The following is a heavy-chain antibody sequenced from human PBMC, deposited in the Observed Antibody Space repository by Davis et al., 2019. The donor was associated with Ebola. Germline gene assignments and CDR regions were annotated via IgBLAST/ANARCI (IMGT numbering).Heavy chain of an antibody. CDR1: GFSLSNARMG. V-gene: IGHV2-26*01. D-gene: IGHD5-12*01. CDR3: AKIGSGYDSSGAEYYYYYGMDV. J-gene: IGHJ6*02. CDR2: ILSNDEK. Sequence: SGPTLVKPTETPTLTCTVSGFSLSNARMGVSWIRQPTGKALEWLAHILSNDEKSYSTSLNSRLTISQDTSKSQVVLTMSNMDPVDTATYYCAKIGSGYDSSGAEYYYYYGMDVWGQGTTVTVSS.